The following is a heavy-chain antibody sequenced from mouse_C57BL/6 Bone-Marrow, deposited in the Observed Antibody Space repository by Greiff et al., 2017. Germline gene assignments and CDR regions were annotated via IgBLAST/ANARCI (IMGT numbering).Heavy chain of an antibody. Sequence: QVQLQQSGAELVRPGTSVKVSCKASGYAFTNYLIEWVKQRPGQGLEWIGVINPGGGGTNYNEKFKGKATLTADKSSSSAYMRHISLTSEDSAVDFCARSKNWDSWCAYWGQGTRVTVAA. CDR3: ARSKNWDSWCAY. D-gene: IGHD4-1*01. J-gene: IGHJ3*01. CDR1: GYAFTNYL. CDR2: INPGGGGT. V-gene: IGHV1-54*01.